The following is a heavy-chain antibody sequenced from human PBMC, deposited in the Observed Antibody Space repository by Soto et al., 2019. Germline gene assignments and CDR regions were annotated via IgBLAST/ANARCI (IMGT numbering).Heavy chain of an antibody. CDR1: GFTFSSYG. CDR2: ISYDGSNK. V-gene: IGHV3-30*03. D-gene: IGHD2-15*01. J-gene: IGHJ6*02. CDR3: AYRYCSGGSSRLYGMGV. Sequence: PGGSLRLSCAASGFTFSSYGMHWVRQAPGKGLEWVAVISYDGSNKYYADSVKGRFTISRDNSKNTLYLQMNSLRAEDTAVYYCAYRYCSGGSSRLYGMGVWGQGTTVTVSS.